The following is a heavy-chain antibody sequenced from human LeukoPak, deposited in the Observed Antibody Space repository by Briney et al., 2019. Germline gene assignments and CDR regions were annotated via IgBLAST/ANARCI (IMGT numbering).Heavy chain of an antibody. CDR1: GFTFSSYG. CDR3: AKALSTGVVVNPLDY. V-gene: IGHV3-23*01. Sequence: GGSLRLSCTASGFTFSSYGMSWVRQAPGKGLDWVSAVSSGGNSNYADSVKGRFTISRDNSKNTLYLQMNSLRAEDTAVYYCAKALSTGVVVNPLDYWGQGTLVTVSS. J-gene: IGHJ4*02. CDR2: VSSGGNS. D-gene: IGHD3-22*01.